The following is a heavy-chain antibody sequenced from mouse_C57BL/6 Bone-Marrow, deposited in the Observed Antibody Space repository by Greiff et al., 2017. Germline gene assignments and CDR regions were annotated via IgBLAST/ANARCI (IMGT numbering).Heavy chain of an antibody. V-gene: IGHV2-9-1*01. CDR1: GFSLTSYA. J-gene: IGHJ4*01. D-gene: IGHD1-1*01. CDR2: IRTGGGT. Sequence: QVQLKESGPGLVAPSQSLSITCAVSGFSLTSYAISWVRQPPGKGLEWLGVIRTGGGTNYNSAPKSRRSISKDNSKSKVFLKMHSRQTEDTARYYCSRLTTVVADAMDYWGQGTSVTVSS. CDR3: SRLTTVVADAMDY.